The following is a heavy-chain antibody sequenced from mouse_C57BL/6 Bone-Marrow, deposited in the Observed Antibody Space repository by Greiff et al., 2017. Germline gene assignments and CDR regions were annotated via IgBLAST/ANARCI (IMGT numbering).Heavy chain of an antibody. J-gene: IGHJ4*01. CDR2: ISGGGGNT. V-gene: IGHV5-9*01. D-gene: IGHD1-1*01. CDR3: ARPDYYGSPSYAMDY. CDR1: GFTFSSYT. Sequence: EVQLVESGGGLVKPGGSLKLSCAASGFTFSSYTMSWVRQTPEKRLEWVATISGGGGNTYYPDSVKGRFTISRDNAKNTLYLQMSSLRSEDTALYYCARPDYYGSPSYAMDYWGQGTSVTVSS.